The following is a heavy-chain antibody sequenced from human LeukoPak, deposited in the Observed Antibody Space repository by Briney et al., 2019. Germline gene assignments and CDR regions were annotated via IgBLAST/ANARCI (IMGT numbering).Heavy chain of an antibody. J-gene: IGHJ5*02. CDR1: GGTFSSYA. Sequence: GASVKVSCKASGGTFSSYAISWVRQAPGQGLEWMGGIIPIFGTANYAQKFQGRVTITADESTSTAYMELSSLRSEDTAVYYCARGILVGGFFVGCFAPWGQGTLVTVSS. D-gene: IGHD3-22*01. CDR3: ARGILVGGFFVGCFAP. V-gene: IGHV1-69*13. CDR2: IIPIFGTA.